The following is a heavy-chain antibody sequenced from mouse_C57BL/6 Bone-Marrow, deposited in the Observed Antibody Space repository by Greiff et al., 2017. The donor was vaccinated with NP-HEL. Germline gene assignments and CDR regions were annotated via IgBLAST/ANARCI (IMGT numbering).Heavy chain of an antibody. D-gene: IGHD2-4*01. CDR3: ARVEVYDYFYAMDY. CDR1: GFTFSDYY. J-gene: IGHJ4*01. CDR2: INYDGSST. V-gene: IGHV5-16*01. Sequence: EVKVVESEGGLVQPGSSMKLSCTASGFTFSDYYMAWVRQVPEKGLEWVANINYDGSSTYYLDSLKSRFIIPRDNAKNILYLQMSSLKSEYTATYYCARVEVYDYFYAMDYWGQGTSVTVSS.